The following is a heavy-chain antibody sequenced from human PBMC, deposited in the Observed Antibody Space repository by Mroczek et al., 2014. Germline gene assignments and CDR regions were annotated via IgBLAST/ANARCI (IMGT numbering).Heavy chain of an antibody. J-gene: IGHJ3*02. V-gene: IGHV3-49*03. CDR1: GFTFGDYA. CDR2: IRSKAYGGTT. CDR3: TTPTGEQWLVFHDAFDI. D-gene: IGHD6-19*01. Sequence: EVQLVETGGGLVQPGRSLRLSCTASGFTFGDYAMSWFRQAPGKGLEWVGFIRSKAYGGTTEYAASVKGRFTISRDDSKSIAYLQMNSLKTEDTAVYYCTTPTGEQWLVFHDAFDIWGQGTMVTVSS.